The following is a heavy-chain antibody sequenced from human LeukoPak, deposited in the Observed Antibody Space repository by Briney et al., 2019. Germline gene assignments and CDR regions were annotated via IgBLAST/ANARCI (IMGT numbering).Heavy chain of an antibody. CDR1: GFTFNCAW. V-gene: IGHV3-15*04. CDR3: TTDEDWNYARKDV. J-gene: IGHJ6*02. CDR2: TVSEIDGGTT. Sequence: GGSLRLSCAASGFTFNCAWMSWVRQVPGKGLEWVGQTVSEIDGGTTDYAAPVKGRFTISRDDSKSTLYLQMNSLKIEDTAVYYCTTDEDWNYARKDVWGQGATVIVSS. D-gene: IGHD1-7*01.